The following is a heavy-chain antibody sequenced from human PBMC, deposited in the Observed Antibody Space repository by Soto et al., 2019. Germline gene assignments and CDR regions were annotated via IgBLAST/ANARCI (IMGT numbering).Heavy chain of an antibody. CDR1: GYTFTSYG. Sequence: QVQLVQSGGEVKQPGASVKVSCKTSGYTFTSYGISWVRQAPGQGLEWMGWISGYNGDTKYVQKFQGRVTLTTDTSTNTAYMEERRRRSDDAAVYYCARDWVGDLAYWGQGTLVTVSS. CDR3: ARDWVGDLAY. V-gene: IGHV1-18*01. D-gene: IGHD4-17*01. CDR2: ISGYNGDT. J-gene: IGHJ4*02.